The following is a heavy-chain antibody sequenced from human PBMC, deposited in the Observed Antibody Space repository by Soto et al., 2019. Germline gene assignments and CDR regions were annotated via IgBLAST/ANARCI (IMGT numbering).Heavy chain of an antibody. D-gene: IGHD2-21*02. V-gene: IGHV1-69*08. CDR1: GGTFSSYT. Sequence: QVQLVQSGAEVKKPGSSVKVSCKASGGTFSSYTISWVRQAPGQGLEWMGRIIPILGIANYAQKFQGRVTITADKSTSTAYMELGSLRSEDTAVYYCAREIRHIVVVTAMLGPLFDPWGQGTLVTVSS. CDR3: AREIRHIVVVTAMLGPLFDP. J-gene: IGHJ5*02. CDR2: IIPILGIA.